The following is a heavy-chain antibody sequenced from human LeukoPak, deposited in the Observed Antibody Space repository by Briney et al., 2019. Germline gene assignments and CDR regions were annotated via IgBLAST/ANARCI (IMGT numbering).Heavy chain of an antibody. V-gene: IGHV1-18*01. CDR2: ISAYNGNT. J-gene: IGHJ4*02. CDR1: GYTFTSYG. D-gene: IGHD3-22*01. CDR3: ARGRRGYDSSGYYFIY. Sequence: ASVKVSCKASGYTFTSYGISWVRQAPGQGLEWMGWISAYNGNTNYAQKFQGRVTMTRDTSISTAYMELSRLRSDDTAVYYCARGRRGYDSSGYYFIYWGQGTLVTVSS.